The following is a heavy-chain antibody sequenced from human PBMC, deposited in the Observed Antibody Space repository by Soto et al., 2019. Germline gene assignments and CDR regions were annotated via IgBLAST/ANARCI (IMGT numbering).Heavy chain of an antibody. J-gene: IGHJ4*02. V-gene: IGHV4-59*01. CDR3: AREGGSGYNVFDC. CDR1: GGSISSYY. CDR2: VSHSGST. Sequence: SETLSLTCTVSGGSISSYYWAWIRQPPGKGLEWIGYVSHSGSTNYNPSLKSRLTISIDTSKNQFSLKLSSVTAADTAVYYCAREGGSGYNVFDCWGQGDLVTVAS. D-gene: IGHD5-12*01.